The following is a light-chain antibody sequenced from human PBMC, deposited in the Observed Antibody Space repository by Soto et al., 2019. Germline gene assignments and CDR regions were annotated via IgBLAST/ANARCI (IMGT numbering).Light chain of an antibody. CDR1: QSISRW. Sequence: DVQITQSPSTLSASVGDRVTITCRASQSISRWLAWYQQAPGKAPNLLIFDASSLESGVPSRFSGSGSGTEFTLTISSLQPDDFETYYCQQYSSYYSFGQGTKVDIK. V-gene: IGKV1-5*01. CDR3: QQYSSYYS. CDR2: DAS. J-gene: IGKJ2*03.